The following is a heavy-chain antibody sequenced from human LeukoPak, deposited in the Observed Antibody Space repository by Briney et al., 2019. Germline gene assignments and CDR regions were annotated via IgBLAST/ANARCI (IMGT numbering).Heavy chain of an antibody. V-gene: IGHV3-23*01. D-gene: IGHD3-10*01. CDR3: AKDFLTRYGSGSFFDY. J-gene: IGHJ4*02. CDR2: IRVSGGST. Sequence: GGSLRLSCAASGFTFSSYAMSWVRQVPGKGLEWVSAIRVSGGSTDYADSVKGRFTISRDNSKNMVFLQMNSLRADDTAVYYCAKDFLTRYGSGSFFDYWGQGTLVIVSS. CDR1: GFTFSSYA.